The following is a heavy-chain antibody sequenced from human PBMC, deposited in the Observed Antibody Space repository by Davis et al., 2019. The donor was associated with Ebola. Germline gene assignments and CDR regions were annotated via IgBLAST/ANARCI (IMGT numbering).Heavy chain of an antibody. CDR1: GVTIRSNY. D-gene: IGHD6-19*01. J-gene: IGHJ4*02. V-gene: IGHV3-53*01. Sequence: GESLKISCAVSGVTIRSNYMSWVRQAPGKGPEWVSVIHSGGSTYYADSVKGRFTISRDNSKNTLYLQMNSLRAEDTAVYYCARGLSIAVAGTFDYWGQGTLVTVSS. CDR2: IHSGGST. CDR3: ARGLSIAVAGTFDY.